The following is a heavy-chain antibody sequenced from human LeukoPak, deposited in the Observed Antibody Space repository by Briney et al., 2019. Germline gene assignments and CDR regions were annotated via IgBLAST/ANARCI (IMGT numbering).Heavy chain of an antibody. V-gene: IGHV3-43D*03. D-gene: IGHD6-13*01. CDR1: GFTFDDYA. CDR3: ARALSAAGRDAFDI. Sequence: GGSLRLSCAASGFTFDDYAMHWVRQAPGKGLEWVSLISWDGGSTYYADSVKGRFTISRDNSKDSLSLQMNSLRAEDTALYYCARALSAAGRDAFDIWGQGTMVTVSS. J-gene: IGHJ3*02. CDR2: ISWDGGST.